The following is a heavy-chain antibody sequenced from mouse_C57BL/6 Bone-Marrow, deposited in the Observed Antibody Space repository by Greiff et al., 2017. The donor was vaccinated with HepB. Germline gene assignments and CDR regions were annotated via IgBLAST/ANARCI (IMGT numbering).Heavy chain of an antibody. Sequence: EVMLVESGGGLVKPGGSLKLSCAASGFTFSSYAMSWVRQTPEKRLEWVATISDGGSYTYYPDNVKGQFTISRDNAKNNLYLQMSHLKSEDTAMYYCARDLLYYDYDYWGQGTTLTVSS. V-gene: IGHV5-4*01. D-gene: IGHD2-4*01. CDR2: ISDGGSYT. CDR3: ARDLLYYDYDY. J-gene: IGHJ2*01. CDR1: GFTFSSYA.